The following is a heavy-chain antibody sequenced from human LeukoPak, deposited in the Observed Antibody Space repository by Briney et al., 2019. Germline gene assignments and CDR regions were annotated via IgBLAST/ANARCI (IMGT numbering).Heavy chain of an antibody. J-gene: IGHJ6*03. V-gene: IGHV4-38-2*02. CDR3: ARHYDSSGSYYYYYMDV. Sequence: SETLSLTCTVSGYSISSGYYWGWIRQPPGKGLEWIGSIYHSGSTYYNPSLKSRVTISVDTSKNQFSLKLSSVTAADTAVYYCARHYDSSGSYYYYYMDVWGKGTTVTVSS. CDR2: IYHSGST. D-gene: IGHD3-22*01. CDR1: GYSISSGYY.